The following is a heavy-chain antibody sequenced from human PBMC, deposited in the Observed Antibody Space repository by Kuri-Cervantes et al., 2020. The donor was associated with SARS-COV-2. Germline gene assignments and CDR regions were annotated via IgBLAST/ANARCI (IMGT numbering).Heavy chain of an antibody. V-gene: IGHV1-2*02. Sequence: ASVKVSCKASGYTFTSYGISWVRQAPGQGLEWMGWINPRSGGTKYVEKFQGRVTMTRDKSISTVYMEMNRLRSDDTAVYYCARLRQLEEGYWGQGTLVTVSS. CDR2: INPRSGGT. CDR1: GYTFTSYG. CDR3: ARLRQLEEGY. J-gene: IGHJ4*02. D-gene: IGHD1-1*01.